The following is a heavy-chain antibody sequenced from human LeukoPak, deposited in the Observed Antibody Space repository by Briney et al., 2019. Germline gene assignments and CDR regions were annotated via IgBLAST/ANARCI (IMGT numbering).Heavy chain of an antibody. D-gene: IGHD3-10*01. CDR2: IRGSGDGT. CDR3: ASALVWFGPTSSYGMDV. J-gene: IGHJ6*02. V-gene: IGHV3-23*01. CDR1: GFTFRSYA. Sequence: GGSRRLSCAASGFRAASGFTFRSYAMTWVRQAPGKGLEWVSSIRGSGDGTSYADSVKGRFTISRDNSKNTLYLQMNYLRAEDTAVYYCASALVWFGPTSSYGMDVWGQGTTVTVSS.